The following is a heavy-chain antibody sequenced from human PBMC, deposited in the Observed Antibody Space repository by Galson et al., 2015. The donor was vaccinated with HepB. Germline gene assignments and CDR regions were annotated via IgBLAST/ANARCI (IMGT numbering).Heavy chain of an antibody. V-gene: IGHV1-18*01. Sequence: SVKVSCKASDYSFRSYGVSRVRQAPGQGLEWMGWISAHNGDTNYAQRFQGRVTMTTDTSKNTAYMDLKSLRSDDTAIYYCARGQKWNYAFDIWGQGAVVTVSS. J-gene: IGHJ3*02. CDR2: ISAHNGDT. CDR3: ARGQKWNYAFDI. D-gene: IGHD1-7*01. CDR1: DYSFRSYG.